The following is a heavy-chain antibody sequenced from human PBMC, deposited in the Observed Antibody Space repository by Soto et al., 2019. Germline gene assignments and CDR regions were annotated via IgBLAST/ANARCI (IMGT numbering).Heavy chain of an antibody. D-gene: IGHD3-16*02. CDR3: AKDGRNDYIWGSYREYYYYYYMDV. Sequence: EVQLLESGGGLVQPGGSLRLSCAASGFTFSSYAMSWVRQAPGKGLEWVSAISGSGGSTNYADSVKGRFTISRDNSKNTLYLQMNSLRAEDTAVYYCAKDGRNDYIWGSYREYYYYYYMDVWGKGTTVTVSS. V-gene: IGHV3-23*01. J-gene: IGHJ6*03. CDR1: GFTFSSYA. CDR2: ISGSGGST.